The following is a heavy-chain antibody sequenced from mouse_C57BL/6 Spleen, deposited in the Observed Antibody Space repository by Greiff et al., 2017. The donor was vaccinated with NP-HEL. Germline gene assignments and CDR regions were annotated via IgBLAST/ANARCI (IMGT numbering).Heavy chain of an antibody. V-gene: IGHV1-15*01. CDR2: IDPETGGT. Sequence: QVQLKESGAELVRPGASVTLSCKASGYTFTDYEMHWVKQTPVHGLEWIGAIDPETGGTAYNQKFKGKAILTADKSSSTAYMELRSLTSEDSAVYYCYGNYGYFDYWGQGTTLTVSS. CDR1: GYTFTDYE. D-gene: IGHD2-1*01. CDR3: YGNYGYFDY. J-gene: IGHJ2*01.